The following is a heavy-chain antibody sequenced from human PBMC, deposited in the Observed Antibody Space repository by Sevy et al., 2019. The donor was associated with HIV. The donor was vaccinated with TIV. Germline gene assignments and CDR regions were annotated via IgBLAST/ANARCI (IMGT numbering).Heavy chain of an antibody. CDR1: GGAISSGGYY. Sequence: SETLSLTCTVSGGAISSGGYYWSWIRQHPGKGLEWIGYIYYSGSTYYNPSLKRGDTVSVDTSKNQYSLKLNSVTATDTAVYYCARVQITFGGSYIDYKDVWGKGTTVTVSS. V-gene: IGHV4-31*03. J-gene: IGHJ6*03. D-gene: IGHD3-16*01. CDR2: IYYSGST. CDR3: ARVQITFGGSYIDYKDV.